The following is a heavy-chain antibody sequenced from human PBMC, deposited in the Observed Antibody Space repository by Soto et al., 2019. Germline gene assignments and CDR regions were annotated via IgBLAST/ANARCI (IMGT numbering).Heavy chain of an antibody. V-gene: IGHV2-5*02. J-gene: IGHJ4*02. Sequence: QITLKESGPTLVKSTQTLTLTCTFSGFSLTTDGEGVGWVRQSPGEALEWLALIYWDDDARDSPSLKTRLTGTNNIASNQVIIQMTSMEPVDKGQYFCALSRNLITEDAQVGDFDYWGQETFVRVSS. CDR2: IYWDDDA. CDR3: ALSRNLITEDAQVGDFDY. D-gene: IGHD1-26*01. CDR1: GFSLTTDGEG.